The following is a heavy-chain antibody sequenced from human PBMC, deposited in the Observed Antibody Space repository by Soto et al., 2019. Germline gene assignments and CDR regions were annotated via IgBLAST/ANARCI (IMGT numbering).Heavy chain of an antibody. CDR2: IYYSGST. D-gene: IGHD3-22*01. V-gene: IGHV4-30-4*01. J-gene: IGHJ4*02. CDR1: GGSISSGDYY. CDR3: AREVGYYDSSGYYYVIDY. Sequence: QVQLQESGPGLVKPSQTLSLTCTVSGGSISSGDYYWSWIRQPPGKGLEWIGYIYYSGSTYYNPSLKSRVTISVDTSKHQFSLKLSSVTAADTAVYYCAREVGYYDSSGYYYVIDYWGQGTLVTVSS.